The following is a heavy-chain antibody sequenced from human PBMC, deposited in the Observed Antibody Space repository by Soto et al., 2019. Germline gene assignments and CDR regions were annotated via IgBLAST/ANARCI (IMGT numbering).Heavy chain of an antibody. J-gene: IGHJ4*02. CDR1: GGSISGTY. Sequence: SETLSPTCSVSGGSISGTYSSWIRPSPGKGLEWLGYVYYTGSTNYSPSLRSRVSISVDTSKNEFSLRLSSVTAADTAVYFCARSVAVPGAHIDYWGQGTQVTVSS. V-gene: IGHV4-59*01. D-gene: IGHD6-19*01. CDR3: ARSVAVPGAHIDY. CDR2: VYYTGST.